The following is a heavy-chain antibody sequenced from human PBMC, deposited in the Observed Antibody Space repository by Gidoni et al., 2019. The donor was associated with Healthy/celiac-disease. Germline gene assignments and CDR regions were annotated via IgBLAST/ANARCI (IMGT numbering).Heavy chain of an antibody. J-gene: IGHJ5*02. CDR1: GSAFTCYD. Sequence: QLQLLQSGAEMKTPGPSVTVSCMASGSAFTCYDINWVRQATGQGLEWMGWMNPNSGNTGYAQKFQGRVTMTRNTSISTAYMELSSLRSEDAAVYYCARGASAVRRARCWFDPWGQGTLVTVSS. CDR3: ARGASAVRRARCWFDP. V-gene: IGHV1-8*01. CDR2: MNPNSGNT. D-gene: IGHD3-10*02.